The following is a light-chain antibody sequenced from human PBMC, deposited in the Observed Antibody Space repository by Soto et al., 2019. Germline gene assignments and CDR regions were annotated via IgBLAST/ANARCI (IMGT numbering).Light chain of an antibody. J-gene: IGKJ4*01. Sequence: DIELTQSPCTLSSSPGERVTLSCRASQSVSTCYLAWYQQKPGQAPSLLIYSASSKGTGLPDRFSGSGSGADFTLTISRLEPEDFAVYYCQHYGGVSLTFGEGTKVEFK. CDR1: QSVSTCY. V-gene: IGKV3-20*01. CDR2: SAS. CDR3: QHYGGVSLT.